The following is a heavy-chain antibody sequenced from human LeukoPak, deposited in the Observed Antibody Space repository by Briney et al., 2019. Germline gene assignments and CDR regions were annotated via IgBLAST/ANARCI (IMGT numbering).Heavy chain of an antibody. CDR1: GGTFSSYA. CDR2: IIPILGIA. Sequence: SVKVSCKASGGTFSSYAIRWVRQAPGQGLEWMGRIIPILGIANYAQKFQGRVTITADKSTSTAYMELSSLRSEDTAVYYCARVSYDSSGYYYPTAYYYGMDVWGQGTTVTVSS. D-gene: IGHD3-22*01. CDR3: ARVSYDSSGYYYPTAYYYGMDV. V-gene: IGHV1-69*04. J-gene: IGHJ6*02.